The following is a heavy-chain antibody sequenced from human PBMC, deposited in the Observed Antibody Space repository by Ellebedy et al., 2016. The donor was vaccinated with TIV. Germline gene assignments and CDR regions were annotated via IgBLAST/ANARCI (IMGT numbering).Heavy chain of an antibody. CDR2: IYYSGST. CDR3: ARGRYGS. D-gene: IGHD1-1*01. J-gene: IGHJ4*02. V-gene: IGHV4-30-2*05. CDR1: GGSISSGGYS. Sequence: MPSETLSLTCAVSGGSISSGGYSWSWIRQPPGKGLEWIGYIYYSGSTYYNPSLKSRVTISVDTSKNQFSLKLSSVTAADTAVYYCARGRYGSWGQGTLVTVSS.